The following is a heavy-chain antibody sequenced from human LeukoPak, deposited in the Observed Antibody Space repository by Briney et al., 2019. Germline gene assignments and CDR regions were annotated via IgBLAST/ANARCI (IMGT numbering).Heavy chain of an antibody. Sequence: GGSLRLSCAAPGFSFSSYSMNWVRQAPGKGLEWISYISSSSSTIYYADSVKGRFTISRDNAKNSLYLQMNSLRDEDTAVYYCARDTNFVGAHFDYWGQGTLVTVSS. J-gene: IGHJ4*02. CDR2: ISSSSSTI. V-gene: IGHV3-48*02. CDR1: GFSFSSYS. D-gene: IGHD1-26*01. CDR3: ARDTNFVGAHFDY.